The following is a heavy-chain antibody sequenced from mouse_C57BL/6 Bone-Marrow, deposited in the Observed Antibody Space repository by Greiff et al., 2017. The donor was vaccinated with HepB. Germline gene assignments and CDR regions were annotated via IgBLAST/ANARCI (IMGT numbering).Heavy chain of an antibody. Sequence: EVKLVESGGGLVQPGESLKLSCESNEYEFPSHDMSWVRKTPEKRLELVAAINSDGGSTYYPDTMERRFIISRDNTKKTLYLQMSSLRSEDTALYYCAGFCYGSSLPAWFAYWGQGTLVTVSA. D-gene: IGHD1-1*01. J-gene: IGHJ3*01. CDR1: EYEFPSHD. CDR2: INSDGGST. CDR3: AGFCYGSSLPAWFAY. V-gene: IGHV5-2*03.